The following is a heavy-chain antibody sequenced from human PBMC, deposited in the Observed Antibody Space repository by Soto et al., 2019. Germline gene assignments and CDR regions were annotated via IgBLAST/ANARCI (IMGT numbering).Heavy chain of an antibody. CDR2: ISYGGRT. CDR1: GGSISTYY. Sequence: SETLSLTCTVSGGSISTYYWSWIRQPPGKGLEWIGYISYGGRTKYNPSLESRVTISADTSKDQFSLNVTTVTAADTAVYYCVRGIPSGWYAFHIWGQGTMVTVSS. J-gene: IGHJ3*02. CDR3: VRGIPSGWYAFHI. D-gene: IGHD6-19*01. V-gene: IGHV4-59*01.